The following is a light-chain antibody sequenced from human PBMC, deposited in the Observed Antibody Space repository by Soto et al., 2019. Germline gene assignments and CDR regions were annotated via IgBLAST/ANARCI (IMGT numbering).Light chain of an antibody. Sequence: EIVLTQSPATLSLSPGERATLSCRASQTVSSSLAWYQQKPGQAPRLLIYGASIRANGIPGRFSGSGSGTDLTLTISRLEPEDFAVYDCQQYGDSLSITFGQGTRLEIK. CDR3: QQYGDSLSIT. J-gene: IGKJ5*01. CDR1: QTVSSS. CDR2: GAS. V-gene: IGKV3-11*01.